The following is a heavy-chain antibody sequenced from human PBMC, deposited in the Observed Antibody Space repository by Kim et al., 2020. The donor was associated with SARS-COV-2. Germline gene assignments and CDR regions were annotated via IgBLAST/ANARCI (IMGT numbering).Heavy chain of an antibody. V-gene: IGHV4-34*01. Sequence: SETLSLTCAVYGGSFSGYYWSWIRQPPGKGLEWIGEINHSGSTNYNPSLKSRVTISVDTSKNQFSLKLCSVTAADTAVYYCVYGSGSSEYWGQGTLVTVSS. D-gene: IGHD3-10*01. CDR1: GGSFSGYY. CDR3: VYGSGSSEY. J-gene: IGHJ4*02. CDR2: INHSGST.